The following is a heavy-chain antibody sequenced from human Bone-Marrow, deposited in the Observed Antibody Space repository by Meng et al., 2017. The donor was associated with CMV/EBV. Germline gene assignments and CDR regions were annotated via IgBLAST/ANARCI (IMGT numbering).Heavy chain of an antibody. CDR3: ARKPQGRALDY. CDR1: GYTFTSYA. Sequence: ASVKVSCKASGYTFTSYAISWVRQAPGQGPEWMGWISANNGDTASVPKFQGRITMTTETSTSTAYMELKSLRSDDTAVYYCARKPQGRALDYWGQGTLVTVSS. CDR2: ISANNGDT. V-gene: IGHV1-18*01. J-gene: IGHJ4*02.